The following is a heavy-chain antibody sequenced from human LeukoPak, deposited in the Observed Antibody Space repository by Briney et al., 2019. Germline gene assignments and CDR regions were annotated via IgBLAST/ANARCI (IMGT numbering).Heavy chain of an antibody. J-gene: IGHJ4*02. CDR2: MNPNSGNT. CDR1: GDTFIPYT. D-gene: IGHD4/OR15-4a*01. CDR3: ARARVRAYRRYFDY. V-gene: IGHV1-8*03. Sequence: GASVKVSCKASGDTFIPYTFSWVRQATGQGLEWMGWMNPNSGNTGYAQKFQGRVTITRNTSISTAYMELSSLRSEDTAVYYCARARVRAYRRYFDYWGQGTLVTVSS.